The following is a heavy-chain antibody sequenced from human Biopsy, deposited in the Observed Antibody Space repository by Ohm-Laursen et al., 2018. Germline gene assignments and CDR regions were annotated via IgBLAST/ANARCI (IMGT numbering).Heavy chain of an antibody. V-gene: IGHV1-2*02. CDR2: IDTINGGA. CDR3: ARERDP. J-gene: IGHJ5*02. CDR1: GYTFTDYY. Sequence: ASLKVSCKASGYTFTDYYVHWVRQAPGHGLEWMGWIDTINGGARYAQKFQGRVTMTRDTSISTAYMELSRLTSDDTAVYYCARERDPWGQGTLVTVSS.